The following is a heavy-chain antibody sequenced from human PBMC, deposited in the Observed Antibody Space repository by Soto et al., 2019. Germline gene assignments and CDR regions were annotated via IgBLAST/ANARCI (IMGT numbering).Heavy chain of an antibody. CDR1: GGTFSSYA. J-gene: IGHJ4*02. CDR2: IIPIFGTA. CDR3: ATTLLYQRPYYFDY. V-gene: IGHV1-69*13. Sequence: GASVKVSCKASGGTFSSYAISWVRQAPGQGLEWMGGIIPIFGTANYAQKFQGRVTITADESTSTAYMELSSLRSEDTAVYYCATTLLYQRPYYFDYWGQGTLVTVSS. D-gene: IGHD2-2*01.